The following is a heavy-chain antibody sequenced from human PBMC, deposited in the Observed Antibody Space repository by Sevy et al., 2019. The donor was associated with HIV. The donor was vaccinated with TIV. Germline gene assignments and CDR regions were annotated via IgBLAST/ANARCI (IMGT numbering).Heavy chain of an antibody. V-gene: IGHV4-31*03. CDR3: ARANAYLTSDAFDL. Sequence: SETLSLTCTVSGGSISSLNYYWTWIRQHPGKGLEWIGYISYSGRTNYNPSLKSRLTISLDTSKNQFSLRLGSVTAADTALFYCARANAYLTSDAFDLWGQGTMVTVSS. J-gene: IGHJ3*01. CDR2: ISYSGRT. CDR1: GGSISSLNYY. D-gene: IGHD1-26*01.